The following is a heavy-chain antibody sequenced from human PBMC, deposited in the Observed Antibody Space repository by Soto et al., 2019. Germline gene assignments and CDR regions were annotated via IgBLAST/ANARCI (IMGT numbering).Heavy chain of an antibody. J-gene: IGHJ4*02. D-gene: IGHD5-12*01. CDR2: IKTDDSST. Sequence: GGSLRLSCAASGFTFTNYWMHWVRQAPGKGLVWVSLIKTDDSSTWYADSVKGRFTISRDNAKNTVYLQMNSLRAEDTAVYYCARDKSGPADYWGQGTLVTVS. V-gene: IGHV3-74*01. CDR1: GFTFTNYW. CDR3: ARDKSGPADY.